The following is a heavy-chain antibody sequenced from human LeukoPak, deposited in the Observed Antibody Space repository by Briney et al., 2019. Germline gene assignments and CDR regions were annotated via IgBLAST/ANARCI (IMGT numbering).Heavy chain of an antibody. CDR2: IKEDGSEK. D-gene: IGHD3-16*02. Sequence: ESGGSLRLSCAASGFIFRDYWMSWVRQAPGKGLEWVANIKEDGSEKYYVESVKGRFTISRDNAKNSLYLQMSSLRAEDTAVYYCARGVIIRGRLDPWGQGTLVTVPS. CDR1: GFIFRDYW. V-gene: IGHV3-7*01. CDR3: ARGVIIRGRLDP. J-gene: IGHJ5*02.